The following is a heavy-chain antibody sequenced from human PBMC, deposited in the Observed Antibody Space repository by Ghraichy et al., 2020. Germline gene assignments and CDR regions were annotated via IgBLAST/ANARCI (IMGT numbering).Heavy chain of an antibody. CDR3: ARQHGLGSIVVVPAAIGFDP. J-gene: IGHJ5*02. CDR1: GGSISSSSYY. D-gene: IGHD2-2*02. CDR2: IYYSGST. V-gene: IGHV4-39*01. Sequence: GSLRLSCTVSGGSISSSSYYWGWIRQPPGKGLEWIGSIYYSGSTYYNPSLKSRVTISVDTSKNQFSLKLSSVTAADTAVYYCARQHGLGSIVVVPAAIGFDPWGQGTLVTVSS.